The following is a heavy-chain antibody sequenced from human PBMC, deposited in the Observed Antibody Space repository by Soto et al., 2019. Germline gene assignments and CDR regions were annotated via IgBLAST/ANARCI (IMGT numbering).Heavy chain of an antibody. V-gene: IGHV6-1*01. CDR3: AGTSSLQRYYMDV. CDR2: TYYRSRWYN. CDR1: GNSVSTNSAA. D-gene: IGHD1-7*01. J-gene: IGHJ6*03. Sequence: SQTLSLTCFISGNSVSTNSAAWNWIRQSPSRGLEWLGRTYYRSRWYNDYAVSVRSRITVNADTSKNQFSLHLNSVTPEDTAVYYCAGTSSLQRYYMDVWDKGTTVTVSS.